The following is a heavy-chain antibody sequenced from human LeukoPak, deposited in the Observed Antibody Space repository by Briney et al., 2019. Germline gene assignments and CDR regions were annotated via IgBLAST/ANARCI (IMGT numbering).Heavy chain of an antibody. CDR3: ARDIFYYYDSSGYDAFDI. CDR2: IHYSGST. D-gene: IGHD3-22*01. V-gene: IGHV4-38-2*02. J-gene: IGHJ3*02. CDR1: GYSISSAYY. Sequence: PSETLSLTCSVSGYSISSAYYWGWIRQPPGKGLEWIATIHYSGSTYYNPSLKSRVTISLDTSKNQFSLKLNSVAAADTAVYYCARDIFYYYDSSGYDAFDIWGQGTMVTVSS.